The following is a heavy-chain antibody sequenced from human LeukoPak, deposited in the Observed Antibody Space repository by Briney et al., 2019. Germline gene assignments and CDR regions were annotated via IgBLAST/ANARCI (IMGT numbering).Heavy chain of an antibody. V-gene: IGHV4-59*08. Sequence: SETLSLTCTVSGGSISSYYWSWIRQPPGKGLEWIGYIYYSGSTNYNPSLKSRVTISVDTSKNQFSLKLSSVTAADTAVYYCARQLTERWLQMGGFDYWGQGTLVTVSS. J-gene: IGHJ4*02. CDR3: ARQLTERWLQMGGFDY. CDR1: GGSISSYY. CDR2: IYYSGST. D-gene: IGHD5-24*01.